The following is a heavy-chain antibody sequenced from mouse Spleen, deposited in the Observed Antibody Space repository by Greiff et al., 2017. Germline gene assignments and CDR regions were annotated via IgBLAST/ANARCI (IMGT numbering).Heavy chain of an antibody. CDR3: ARLSTVDWYFDV. Sequence: EVQGVESGGGLVKPGGSLKLSCAASGFTFSDYGMHWVRQAPEKGLEWVAYISSGSSTIYYADTVKGRFTISRDNAKNTLFLQMTSLRSEDTAMYYCARLSTVDWYFDVWGTGTTVTVSS. CDR2: ISSGSSTI. V-gene: IGHV5-17*01. D-gene: IGHD1-1*01. CDR1: GFTFSDYG. J-gene: IGHJ1*03.